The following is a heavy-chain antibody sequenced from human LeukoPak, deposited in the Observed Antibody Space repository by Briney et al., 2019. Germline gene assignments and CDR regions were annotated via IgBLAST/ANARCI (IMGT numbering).Heavy chain of an antibody. D-gene: IGHD4-17*01. Sequence: GGSLRLSCAASGFTFSSYSMNWVRQAPGKGLEWVSSISSSSSYIYYADSVKCRFTISRDNAKNSLYLQMNSLRAEDTAVYYCARPARGDYVENWFDPWGQGTLVTVSS. CDR2: ISSSSSYI. CDR1: GFTFSSYS. CDR3: ARPARGDYVENWFDP. V-gene: IGHV3-21*01. J-gene: IGHJ5*02.